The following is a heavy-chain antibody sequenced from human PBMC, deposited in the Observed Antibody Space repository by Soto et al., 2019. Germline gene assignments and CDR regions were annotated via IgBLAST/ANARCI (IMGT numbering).Heavy chain of an antibody. J-gene: IGHJ6*02. CDR2: INPNSGGT. V-gene: IGHV1-2*02. CDR1: GYTFTGYY. D-gene: IGHD3-10*01. CDR3: AREGVRGYYYYYGMDV. Sequence: QVQLVQSGAEVKKPGASVKVSCKASGYTFTGYYMHWVRQAPGQGLEWMGWINPNSGGTNYAQKFQGRVTMTRDTSISTAYMELSSLRSEDTAVYYCAREGVRGYYYYYGMDVWGQGTTVTVSS.